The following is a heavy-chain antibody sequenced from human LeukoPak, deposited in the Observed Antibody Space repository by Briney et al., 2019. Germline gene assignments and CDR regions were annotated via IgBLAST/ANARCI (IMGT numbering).Heavy chain of an antibody. Sequence: PGGSLRLSCAASEFTFSSYGMSWVRQAPGKGLEWVSFISGSGGTTYYADSVKGRFTISRDNSKNTLYLQMSSLRAEDTAVYYCAKVIVVVPAASLGIDYWGQGTLVTVSS. CDR1: EFTFSSYG. CDR2: ISGSGGTT. CDR3: AKVIVVVPAASLGIDY. V-gene: IGHV3-23*01. D-gene: IGHD2-2*01. J-gene: IGHJ4*02.